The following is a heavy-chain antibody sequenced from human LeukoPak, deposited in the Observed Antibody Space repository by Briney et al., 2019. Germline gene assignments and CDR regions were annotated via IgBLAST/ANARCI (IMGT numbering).Heavy chain of an antibody. CDR1: GGSISSYY. Sequence: NPSETLSLTCTVSGGSISSYYWSWIRQPPGKGLEWIGTIYYSGSTKNNPSLKSRVTISVDTSKNQFSLKLSSVTAADTAVYYCARQVFSGSYVDYWGQGTLVTVSS. CDR3: ARQVFSGSYVDY. D-gene: IGHD1-26*01. J-gene: IGHJ4*02. CDR2: IYYSGST. V-gene: IGHV4-59*08.